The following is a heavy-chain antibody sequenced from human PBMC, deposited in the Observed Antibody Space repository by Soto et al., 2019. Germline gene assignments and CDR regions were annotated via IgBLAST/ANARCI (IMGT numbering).Heavy chain of an antibody. CDR1: GFTFDDYA. Sequence: EVQLVESGGGLVQPGRSLRLSCVASGFTFDDYAMHWVRQVPGKGLEWVSVISWNSAYIGYADSVKGRFTISRDNAKNSVPLQMNSLRTEDTALYYCASTYSGYEDFDYWGQGTLVTVSS. CDR2: ISWNSAYI. D-gene: IGHD5-12*01. J-gene: IGHJ4*02. V-gene: IGHV3-9*01. CDR3: ASTYSGYEDFDY.